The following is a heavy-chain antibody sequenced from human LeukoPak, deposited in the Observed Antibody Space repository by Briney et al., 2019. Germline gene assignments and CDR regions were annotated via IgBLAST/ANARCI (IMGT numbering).Heavy chain of an antibody. CDR3: ARVGNKASFDY. Sequence: PSETLSLTCAVYGVSFSGYYWSWIRQPPGKGLEWIGEINHSGSTNYNPPLKSRVTISVDTSKNQFSLKLSSVTAADTAVYYCARVGNKASFDYWGQGTLVTVSS. V-gene: IGHV4-34*01. CDR2: INHSGST. J-gene: IGHJ4*02. CDR1: GVSFSGYY. D-gene: IGHD1/OR15-1a*01.